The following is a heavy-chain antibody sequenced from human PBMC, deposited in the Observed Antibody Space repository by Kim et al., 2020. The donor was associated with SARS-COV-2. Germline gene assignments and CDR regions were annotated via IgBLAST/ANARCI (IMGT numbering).Heavy chain of an antibody. D-gene: IGHD3-22*01. V-gene: IGHV1-69*01. CDR2: GTA. J-gene: IGHJ4*02. Sequence: GTANYAQKFQGRVTNTAGESTSTAYMELSSLRSEDTAVYYCARDDYYDSSWGQGTLVTVSS. CDR3: ARDDYYDSS.